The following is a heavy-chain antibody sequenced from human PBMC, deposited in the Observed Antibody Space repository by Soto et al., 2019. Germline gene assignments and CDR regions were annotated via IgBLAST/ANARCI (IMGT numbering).Heavy chain of an antibody. Sequence: QAQLVESGGGVVQPGTSLRLSCAASGFTFNTYGMHWVRQAPGKGLEWVAVISYDGSNEYYADSVKGRFTISRDNSKNTVFLQMNSLRGEDTAVYYCAKSLAVAAGWFDPLGQGALVTGSS. V-gene: IGHV3-30*18. CDR1: GFTFNTYG. CDR2: ISYDGSNE. J-gene: IGHJ5*02. D-gene: IGHD6-19*01. CDR3: AKSLAVAAGWFDP.